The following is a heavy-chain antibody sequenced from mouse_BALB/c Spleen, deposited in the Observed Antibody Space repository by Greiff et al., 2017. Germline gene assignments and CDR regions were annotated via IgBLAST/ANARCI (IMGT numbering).Heavy chain of an antibody. CDR3: ARHRGDYDGFAY. J-gene: IGHJ3*01. D-gene: IGHD2-4*01. V-gene: IGHV5-12-1*01. CDR2: ISSGGGST. Sequence: EVQVVESGGGLVKPGGSLKLSCAASGFAFSSYDMSWVRQTPEKRLEWVAYISSGGGSTYYPDTVKGRFTISRDNAKNTLYLQMSSLKSEDTAMYYCARHRGDYDGFAYWGQGTLVTVSA. CDR1: GFAFSSYD.